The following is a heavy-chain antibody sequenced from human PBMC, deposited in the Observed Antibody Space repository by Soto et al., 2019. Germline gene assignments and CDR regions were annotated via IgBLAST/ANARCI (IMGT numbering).Heavy chain of an antibody. D-gene: IGHD6-19*01. CDR1: GGSISSSNYY. V-gene: IGHV4-39*01. CDR3: ASEPTFYSSGYPFDC. Sequence: QLQLQESGPGLVMPSETLSLTCTVSGGSISSSNYYWGWVRQPPGKGLEWIGSISYTGSTYYKPSLKSRLTISVDTSKNQFSLKLISVTAADTAVYHCASEPTFYSSGYPFDCWGQGILVTVSS. J-gene: IGHJ4*02. CDR2: ISYTGST.